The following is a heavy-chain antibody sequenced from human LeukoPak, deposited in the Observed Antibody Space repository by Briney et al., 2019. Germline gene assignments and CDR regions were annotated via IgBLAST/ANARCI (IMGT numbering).Heavy chain of an antibody. CDR2: ITPIIDVS. V-gene: IGHV1-69*02. D-gene: IGHD1-26*01. CDR1: GGTLNSHI. Sequence: ASVKVSCKASGGTLNSHIFTWVRQAPGHGLEWMGKITPIIDVSKYAQKFQGRLTITADKSTATVYMELSGLKSEDTAVYYRARVNLRGSQYNWFDPWGQGTLVIVSS. J-gene: IGHJ5*02. CDR3: ARVNLRGSQYNWFDP.